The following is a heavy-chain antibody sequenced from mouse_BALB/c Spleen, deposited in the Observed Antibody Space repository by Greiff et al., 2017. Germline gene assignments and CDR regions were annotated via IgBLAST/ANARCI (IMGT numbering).Heavy chain of an antibody. Sequence: EVHLVESGGGLVQPGGSRKLSCAASGFTFSSFGMHWVRQAPEKGLEWVAYISSGSSTIYYADTVKGRFTISRDNPKNTLFLQMTSLRSEDTAMYYCARGLGSSYWYFDVWGAGTTVTVSS. J-gene: IGHJ1*01. CDR1: GFTFSSFG. V-gene: IGHV5-17*02. D-gene: IGHD1-1*01. CDR2: ISSGSSTI. CDR3: ARGLGSSYWYFDV.